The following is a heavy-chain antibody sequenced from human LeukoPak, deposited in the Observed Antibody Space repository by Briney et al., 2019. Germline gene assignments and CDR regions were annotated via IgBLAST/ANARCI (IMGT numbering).Heavy chain of an antibody. J-gene: IGHJ3*02. D-gene: IGHD3-10*01. CDR1: GGSLSSYC. CDR2: LCDSGST. CDR3: TRVAFGDHFDI. Sequence: SETLSLTCTVSGGSLSSYCWSWVRQSPGKKLEWIGYLCDSGSTSFNPSLKSRVTISLDTSKNQFSLKVTSMTAADTAVYYCTRVAFGDHFDIWGQGTMVTVSS. V-gene: IGHV4-59*01.